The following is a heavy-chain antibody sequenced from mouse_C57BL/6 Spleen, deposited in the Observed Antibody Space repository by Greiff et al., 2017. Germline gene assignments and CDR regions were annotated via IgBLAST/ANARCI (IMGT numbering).Heavy chain of an antibody. CDR2: IYPGDGDT. J-gene: IGHJ3*01. CDR3: ARGGTGSSYGAY. Sequence: QVQLQQSGAELVKPGASVKISCKASGYAFSSYWMNWVKQRPGKGLEWIGQIYPGDGDTNYNGKFKGKATLTADKSASTAYMQLSSLTSEDSAVYCCARGGTGSSYGAYWGQGTLVTVSA. D-gene: IGHD1-1*01. CDR1: GYAFSSYW. V-gene: IGHV1-80*01.